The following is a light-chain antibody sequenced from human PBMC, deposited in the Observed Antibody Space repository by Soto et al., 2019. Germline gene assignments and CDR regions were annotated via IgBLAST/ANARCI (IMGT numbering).Light chain of an antibody. CDR2: NDN. V-gene: IGLV1-44*01. CDR3: AAWDDSLHVI. CDR1: SSNIGSRT. Sequence: QSALTQPPSASATPGQRVTISCSGSSSNIGSRTVNWYQQLPGSAPKLLVYNDNQRPSGVPDRFSGSKSGTSVSLAISGLQSEDEADYYCAAWDDSLHVIFGGGTKLTVL. J-gene: IGLJ2*01.